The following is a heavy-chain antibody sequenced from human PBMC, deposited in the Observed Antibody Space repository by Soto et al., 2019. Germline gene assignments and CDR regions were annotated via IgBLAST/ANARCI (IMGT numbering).Heavy chain of an antibody. CDR1: GGTFSSYA. CDR3: ASRELRRLGELSPHHFDY. D-gene: IGHD3-16*02. V-gene: IGHV1-69*06. Sequence: GASVKVSCKASGGTFSSYAISWVRQAPGQGLEWMGGIIPIFGTANYAQKFQGRVTITADKSTSTAYMELSSLRSEDTAVYYCASRELRRLGELSPHHFDYWGQGTLVTVSS. CDR2: IIPIFGTA. J-gene: IGHJ4*02.